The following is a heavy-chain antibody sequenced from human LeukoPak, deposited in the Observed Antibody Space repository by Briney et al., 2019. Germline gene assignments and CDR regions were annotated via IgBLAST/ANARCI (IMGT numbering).Heavy chain of an antibody. J-gene: IGHJ6*04. Sequence: PGRSLRLSCAASGFTFSSYGMHWVRQAPGKGLEWVAAISYDGSNKYYADSVKGRFTISRDNSKNTLYLQMNSLRAEDTAVYYCAKDQAAMGNYYYYGMDVWGKGTTVTVSS. CDR2: ISYDGSNK. CDR1: GFTFSSYG. D-gene: IGHD5-18*01. V-gene: IGHV3-30*18. CDR3: AKDQAAMGNYYYYGMDV.